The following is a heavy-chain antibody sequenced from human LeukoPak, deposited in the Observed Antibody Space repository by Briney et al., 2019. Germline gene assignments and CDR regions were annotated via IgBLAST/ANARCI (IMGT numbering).Heavy chain of an antibody. CDR2: FHHSGAS. CDR1: GGSISSYY. Sequence: PSETLSLNCTVSGGSISSYYWSWIRQPPGHELEWIGEFHHSGASNYNASTKSRVAISFGTSNNQFSVQLSSRTAADTAVYFCARGAGQCRSWLDLWGQGTLVSVTS. V-gene: IGHV4-59*12. D-gene: IGHD3-10*01. J-gene: IGHJ5*02. CDR3: ARGAGQCRSWLDL.